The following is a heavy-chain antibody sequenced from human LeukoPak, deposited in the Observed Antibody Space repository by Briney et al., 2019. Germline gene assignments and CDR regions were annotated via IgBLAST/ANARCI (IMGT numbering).Heavy chain of an antibody. Sequence: GGSLRLSCAASGFTFSSYAMHWVRQAPGKGLEWVAVISYDGSNKYYADSAKGRFTISRDNSKSTLYLQMNSLRAEDTAVYYCVAATRVYYFDYWGQGTLVTVSS. V-gene: IGHV3-30*04. CDR1: GFTFSSYA. CDR2: ISYDGSNK. CDR3: VAATRVYYFDY. J-gene: IGHJ4*02. D-gene: IGHD2-15*01.